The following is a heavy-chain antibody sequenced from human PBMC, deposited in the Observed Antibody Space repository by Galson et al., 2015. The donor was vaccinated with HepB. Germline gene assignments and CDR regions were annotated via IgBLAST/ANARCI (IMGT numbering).Heavy chain of an antibody. CDR3: AKVVSKKVEWGVRGVMGY. D-gene: IGHD3-10*01. V-gene: IGHV3-23*01. J-gene: IGHJ4*02. CDR1: GFTFSSYA. CDR2: ISGSGGST. Sequence: SLRLSCAASGFTFSSYAMSWVRQAPGKGLEWVSAISGSGGSTYYADSVKGRFTISRDNSKNTLYLQMNNLRAEDTAVYYCAKVVSKKVEWGVRGVMGYWGQGALVTVSS.